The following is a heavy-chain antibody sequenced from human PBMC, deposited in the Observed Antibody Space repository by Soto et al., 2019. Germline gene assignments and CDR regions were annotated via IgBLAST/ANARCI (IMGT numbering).Heavy chain of an antibody. V-gene: IGHV3-13*01. CDR3: AKSQEIGTHFFDS. CDR1: GFTFSGFD. D-gene: IGHD6-13*01. CDR2: IGTAGDT. J-gene: IGHJ4*02. Sequence: GGSLRLSCAASGFTFSGFDMHWVRQPPGKGLEWVSSIGTAGDTYYEVSVKGRFTISRDNAKNSLSLQMNSLRAGDMAVYFCAKSQEIGTHFFDSWGQGTQVTVSS.